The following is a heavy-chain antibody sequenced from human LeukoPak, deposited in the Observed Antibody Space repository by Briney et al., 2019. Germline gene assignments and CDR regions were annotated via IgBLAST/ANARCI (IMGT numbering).Heavy chain of an antibody. V-gene: IGHV1-69-2*01. D-gene: IGHD2-2*01. J-gene: IGHJ5*02. CDR3: ATEGYCTGISCYRS. Sequence: ASVKVSRKASGFTFIDYYIHWVQQAPGKGLEWMGRVNPEDGERTYAEKFQGRVTITADTSTDTAYMELSGLRSEDTAVYYCATEGYCTGISCYRSWGQGTLVTVSS. CDR1: GFTFIDYY. CDR2: VNPEDGER.